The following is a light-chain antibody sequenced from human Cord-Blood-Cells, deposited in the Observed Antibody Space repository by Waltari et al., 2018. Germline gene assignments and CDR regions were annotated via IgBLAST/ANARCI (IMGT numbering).Light chain of an antibody. V-gene: IGKV3-15*01. CDR3: QQYNNWPLA. CDR2: GAS. Sequence: IVMTQSPATLSVSPGERATLSCRASQSVSSNFAWYQKKPGQAPRLLIYGASTRATGIPGSFSGSRYGTEFTLTISSLQSGDFAVDYFQQYNNWPLAVCGETKVEFK. CDR1: QSVSSN. J-gene: IGKJ4*01.